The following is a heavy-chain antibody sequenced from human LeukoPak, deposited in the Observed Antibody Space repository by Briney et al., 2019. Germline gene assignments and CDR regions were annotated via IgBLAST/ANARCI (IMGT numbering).Heavy chain of an antibody. Sequence: GGSLRLSCAASGFTFSDYAMSWVRQAPGTGLEWVSTISGSGGTTYYADSVKDRFTISRDNSKNTLYLQMSSLRAEDTAFYYCVKTREGYWGQGTLVTVSS. CDR1: GFTFSDYA. CDR3: VKTREGY. CDR2: ISGSGGTT. J-gene: IGHJ4*02. V-gene: IGHV3-23*01.